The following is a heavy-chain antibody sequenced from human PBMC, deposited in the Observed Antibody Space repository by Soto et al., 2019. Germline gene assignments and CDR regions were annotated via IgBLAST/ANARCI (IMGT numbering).Heavy chain of an antibody. D-gene: IGHD2-2*01. J-gene: IGHJ6*02. V-gene: IGHV3-74*01. CDR1: GFTFSSHW. CDR2: INTDGSSA. CDR3: SRDGQHPHYYYYGMDV. Sequence: GGSLRLSCAASGFTFSSHWMHWVRQVPGKGLVWASHINTDGSSATYADSVKGRFTVSRDNSKNTLYLQMNSLRAEDTAVYYCSRDGQHPHYYYYGMDVWGQGTTVTVSS.